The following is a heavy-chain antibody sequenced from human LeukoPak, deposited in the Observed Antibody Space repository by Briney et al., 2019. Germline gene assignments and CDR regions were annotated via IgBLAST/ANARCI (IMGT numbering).Heavy chain of an antibody. CDR3: ARPIVATQEYYFDY. CDR1: GGSISSSSYY. Sequence: SETLSLTCTVSGGSISSSSYYWGWIRQPPGKGLEWIGSICYSGSTYYNPSLKSRVTISVDTSKNQFSLKLSSVTAADTAVYYCARPIVATQEYYFDYWGQGTLVTVSS. V-gene: IGHV4-39*01. CDR2: ICYSGST. J-gene: IGHJ4*02. D-gene: IGHD5-12*01.